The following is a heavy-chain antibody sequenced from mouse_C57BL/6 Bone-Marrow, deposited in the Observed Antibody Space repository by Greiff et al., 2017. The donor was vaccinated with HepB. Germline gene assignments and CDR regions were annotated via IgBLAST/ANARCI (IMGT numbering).Heavy chain of an antibody. CDR1: GYTFTSYD. V-gene: IGHV1-85*01. J-gene: IGHJ3*01. CDR2: IYPRDGST. CDR3: AAETGLAY. D-gene: IGHD4-1*01. Sequence: QVHVKQSGPELVKPGASVKLSCKASGYTFTSYDINWVKQRPGQGLEWIGWIYPRDGSTKYNEKFKGKATLTVDTSSSTAYMELHSLTSEDSAVYFCAAETGLAYWGQGTLVTVSA.